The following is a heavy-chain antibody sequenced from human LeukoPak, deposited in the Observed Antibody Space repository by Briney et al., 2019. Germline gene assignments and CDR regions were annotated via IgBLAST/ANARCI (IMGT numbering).Heavy chain of an antibody. Sequence: SETLSLTCTVSNDSFSSYYWSWIRQPPGKGLEWIGYISHSGSTNYNPSLKSRLTISVGASRNQFFLELSSVTPADTAVYYCAGQGLGSSWFYHGGFYYCDSWGQGTLVTVS. J-gene: IGHJ4*02. CDR3: AGQGLGSSWFYHGGFYYCDS. D-gene: IGHD6-13*01. CDR1: NDSFSSYY. V-gene: IGHV4-59*01. CDR2: ISHSGST.